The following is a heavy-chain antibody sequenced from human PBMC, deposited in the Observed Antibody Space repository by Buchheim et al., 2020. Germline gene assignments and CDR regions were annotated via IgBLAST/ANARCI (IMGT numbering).Heavy chain of an antibody. Sequence: QITLQESGPTLVKPTQTPTLTCTFSGFSLSTSEMAVGWIRQPPGKALEWLALIYWDDDKRYSPSLKSRLTITKDTSKNQVVLTMTNMDPVDTATYYCANSRASYYYGSVSYYKGPAEYFQHWGQGTL. D-gene: IGHD3-10*01. CDR3: ANSRASYYYGSVSYYKGPAEYFQH. V-gene: IGHV2-5*02. CDR1: GFSLSTSEMA. CDR2: IYWDDDK. J-gene: IGHJ1*01.